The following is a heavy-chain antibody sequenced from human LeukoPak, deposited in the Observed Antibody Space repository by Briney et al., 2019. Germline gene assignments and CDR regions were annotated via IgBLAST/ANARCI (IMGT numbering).Heavy chain of an antibody. CDR3: ARATHSSGYYGY. Sequence: PSETLSLTCTVSGGSIRSSSYYWGWIRQPPGKGLEWIGYIYSSGSTNYNPSLKSRLTISVDASKNQFSLKLTSVTAADTAVYYCARATHSSGYYGYWGQGTLVTVSS. CDR1: GGSIRSSSYY. J-gene: IGHJ4*02. CDR2: IYSSGST. V-gene: IGHV4-61*05. D-gene: IGHD3-22*01.